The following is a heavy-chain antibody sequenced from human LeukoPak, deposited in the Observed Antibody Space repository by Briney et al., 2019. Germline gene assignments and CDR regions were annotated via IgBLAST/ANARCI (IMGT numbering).Heavy chain of an antibody. CDR1: GYTFTSYG. CDR3: VTDSSSWPHTRYDY. J-gene: IGHJ4*02. Sequence: GASVEVSCKASGYTFTSYGISWVRQAPGQGLEWMGWISAYNGNTNYAQKLQGRVTMTTDTSTSTAYMELRSLRSDDTAVYYCVTDSSSWPHTRYDYWGQGTLVTVSS. CDR2: ISAYNGNT. D-gene: IGHD6-13*01. V-gene: IGHV1-18*01.